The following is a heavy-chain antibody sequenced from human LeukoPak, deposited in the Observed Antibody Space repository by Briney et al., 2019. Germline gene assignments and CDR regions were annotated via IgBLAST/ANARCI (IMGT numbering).Heavy chain of an antibody. CDR3: ARVRGDFETD. CDR2: RYYSGST. CDR1: GGSISSYY. D-gene: IGHD3-16*01. V-gene: IGHV4-59*01. J-gene: IGHJ1*01. Sequence: SETLSLTCSVSGGSISSYYWTWIRQPPRKGLEWIGYRYYSGSTTYNPSLKSRVTISVDTSKSQFSLKLISVTAADTAIYYCARVRGDFETDWGQGTLVTVSS.